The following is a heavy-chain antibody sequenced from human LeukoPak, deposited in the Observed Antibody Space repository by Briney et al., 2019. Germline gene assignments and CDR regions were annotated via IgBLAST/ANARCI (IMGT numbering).Heavy chain of an antibody. J-gene: IGHJ6*02. V-gene: IGHV3-74*01. CDR1: GFTFTDYW. CDR2: SNSDESST. D-gene: IGHD3-10*01. Sequence: GGSLRLSCAASGFTFTDYWMHWVRQAPGKGLVWVSRSNSDESSTSYADSVKGRFTISRDNAKKTVYLQMNSLRVEDTAIYYRTRHYGTGFYGMDVWGQGTTVTVSS. CDR3: TRHYGTGFYGMDV.